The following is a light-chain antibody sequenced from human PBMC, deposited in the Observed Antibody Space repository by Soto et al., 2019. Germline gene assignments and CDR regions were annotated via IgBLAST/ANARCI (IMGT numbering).Light chain of an antibody. CDR3: QHYGISVPIT. CDR1: QSVSNDY. V-gene: IGKV3-20*01. CDR2: GAS. J-gene: IGKJ3*01. Sequence: EVVLTQSPGTLSLSPGERATLSCRASQSVSNDYLAWYQQKPGQAPSLLIHGASSRAIGIPDRFSGGGSGTDFTLTISRLEPEDFAVYYCQHYGISVPITFGPGTKVDL.